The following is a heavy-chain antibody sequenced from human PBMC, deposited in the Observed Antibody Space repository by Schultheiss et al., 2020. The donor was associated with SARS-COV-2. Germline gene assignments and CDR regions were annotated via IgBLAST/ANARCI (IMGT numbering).Heavy chain of an antibody. V-gene: IGHV3-48*03. Sequence: GGSLRLSCAASGFTFSNYEMNWVRQAPGKGLEWVSYISSSGSTIYYADSVKGRFTISRDNAKNSLYLQMNSLRAEDTAVYYCAREGDTAMALYYYYGMDVWGQGTTVTVSS. D-gene: IGHD5-18*01. CDR3: AREGDTAMALYYYYGMDV. CDR1: GFTFSNYE. CDR2: ISSSGSTI. J-gene: IGHJ6*02.